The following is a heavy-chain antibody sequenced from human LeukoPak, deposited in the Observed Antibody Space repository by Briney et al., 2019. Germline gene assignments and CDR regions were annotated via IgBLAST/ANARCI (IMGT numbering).Heavy chain of an antibody. CDR3: ARHFGYYGSGSFHVDY. J-gene: IGHJ4*02. V-gene: IGHV5-10-1*01. CDR1: GYSFTRYW. CDR2: FDPSDSYS. D-gene: IGHD3-10*01. Sequence: AESLKISCKGSGYSFTRYWISWVRQMPGQGLEWMGNFDPSDSYSNYSPSSQGHVIMSADKSISTAFLQWRSLKASDTAMYYCARHFGYYGSGSFHVDYWGQGTQVTVSS.